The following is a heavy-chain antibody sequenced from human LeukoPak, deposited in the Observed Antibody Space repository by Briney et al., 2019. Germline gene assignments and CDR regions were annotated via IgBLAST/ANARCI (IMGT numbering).Heavy chain of an antibody. Sequence: GGSLRLSCAASGFTFSNYWVTWVRQAPGIGLEWVGHMSQDGVVKYYVDSVKGRFTISRDNAKNTLYLQMNSLRTEDTAVYYCASARGRFGELLHFIYWGQGTLVTVSS. V-gene: IGHV3-7*05. J-gene: IGHJ4*01. CDR3: ASARGRFGELLHFIY. CDR2: MSQDGVVK. CDR1: GFTFSNYW. D-gene: IGHD3-10*01.